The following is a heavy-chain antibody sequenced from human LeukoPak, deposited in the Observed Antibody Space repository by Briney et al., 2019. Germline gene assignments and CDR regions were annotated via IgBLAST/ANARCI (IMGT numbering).Heavy chain of an antibody. J-gene: IGHJ4*02. CDR2: IIPIFGTA. D-gene: IGHD3-3*01. CDR1: GGTFSSYA. CDR3: ASSERSFGVVITAPIDY. Sequence: SVKVSCKASGGTFSSYAISWVRQAPGQGLEWMGRIIPIFGTANYAQKFQGRVTITADESTSTAYMELSSLRSEDTAVYYCASSERSFGVVITAPIDYWGQGTLVTVSS. V-gene: IGHV1-69*13.